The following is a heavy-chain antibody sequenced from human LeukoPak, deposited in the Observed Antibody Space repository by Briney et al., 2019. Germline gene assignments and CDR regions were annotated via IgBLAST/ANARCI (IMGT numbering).Heavy chain of an antibody. CDR3: ARDAGYCSGGSCYRYYYMDV. CDR1: GYTFTGYY. CDR2: INPDSGGT. J-gene: IGHJ6*03. Sequence: ASVKVSCKASGYTFTGYYMHWVRQAPGQGLEWMGWINPDSGGTNYAQKFQGRVTMIRDTSISTAYMELSRLRSDDTAVYYCARDAGYCSGGSCYRYYYMDVWGKGTTVTVSS. V-gene: IGHV1-2*02. D-gene: IGHD2-15*01.